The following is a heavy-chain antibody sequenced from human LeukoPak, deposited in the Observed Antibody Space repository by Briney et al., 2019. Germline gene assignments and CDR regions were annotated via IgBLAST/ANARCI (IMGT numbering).Heavy chain of an antibody. CDR3: AKADPPSSIVAAYPDC. D-gene: IGHD6-13*01. Sequence: PGRSLRLSCAASGFTFSSYALHWVRQAPGKGLEWVAVISYDGSNKYYADSVKGRFTISRDNSKNTLYLQMNSLGAEDTAVYYCAKADPPSSIVAAYPDCWGQGTQVTVSS. CDR2: ISYDGSNK. J-gene: IGHJ4*02. CDR1: GFTFSSYA. V-gene: IGHV3-30-3*01.